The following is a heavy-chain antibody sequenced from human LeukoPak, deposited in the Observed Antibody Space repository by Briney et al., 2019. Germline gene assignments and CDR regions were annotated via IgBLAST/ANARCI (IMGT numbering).Heavy chain of an antibody. CDR1: GYTFTSYG. CDR3: ARGGQRWLPDYYGMDV. Sequence: GASVKVSCKASGYTFTSYGISWVRQAPGQGLEWMGWISAYNGNTNYAQKLQGRVTMTTDTSTSTAYMELRSLRSDDTAVYYCARGGQRWLPDYYGMDVWGQGTTVTVSS. D-gene: IGHD5-24*01. V-gene: IGHV1-18*01. CDR2: ISAYNGNT. J-gene: IGHJ6*02.